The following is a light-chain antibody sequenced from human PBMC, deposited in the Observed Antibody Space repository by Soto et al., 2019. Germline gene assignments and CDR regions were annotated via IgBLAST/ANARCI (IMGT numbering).Light chain of an antibody. Sequence: QSVLTQPASLSGSPGQSITISCTGTSSDVGGYNYVSWYQQHPGKAPKLLICDVTNRPSGVSNRFSGSKSGNTASLTISGLQTEDDADYYCSSFASSIPLVFGVGTKVTVL. V-gene: IGLV2-14*03. CDR2: DVT. CDR1: SSDVGGYNY. CDR3: SSFASSIPLV. J-gene: IGLJ2*01.